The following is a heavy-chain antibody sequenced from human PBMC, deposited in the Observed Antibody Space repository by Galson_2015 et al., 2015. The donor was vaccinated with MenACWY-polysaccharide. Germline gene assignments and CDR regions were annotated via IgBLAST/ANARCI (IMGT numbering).Heavy chain of an antibody. V-gene: IGHV3-21*01. D-gene: IGHD3-9*01. Sequence: SLRLSCAASGFTFSRYSMNWVRQAPGKGLEWVSSISSSSSYIYYADSVKGRFTISRDNAKNSLYLQMSSLRAEDTAVYYCARDIREAYYDILTGYDYWYFDLWGRGTLVTVSS. CDR1: GFTFSRYS. J-gene: IGHJ2*01. CDR2: ISSSSSYI. CDR3: ARDIREAYYDILTGYDYWYFDL.